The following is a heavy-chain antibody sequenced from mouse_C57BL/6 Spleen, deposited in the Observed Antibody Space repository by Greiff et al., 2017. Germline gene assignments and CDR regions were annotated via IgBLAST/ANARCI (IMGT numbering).Heavy chain of an antibody. V-gene: IGHV6-3*01. J-gene: IGHJ2*01. CDR2: IRLKSDNYAT. D-gene: IGHD1-1*01. Sequence: EVKVVESGGGLVQPGGSMKLSCVASGFTFSNYWMNWVRQSPEKGLEWVAQIRLKSDNYATHYAESVKGRFTISRDDSKSSVYLQMNNLRAEDTGIYYCTTYYYGSSGDYWGQGTTLTVSS. CDR1: GFTFSNYW. CDR3: TTYYYGSSGDY.